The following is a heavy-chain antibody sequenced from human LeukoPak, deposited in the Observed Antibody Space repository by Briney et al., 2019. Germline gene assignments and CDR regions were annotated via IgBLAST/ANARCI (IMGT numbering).Heavy chain of an antibody. Sequence: PSQTLSLTCTVSGGSISSGSDYWSWIRQPAGKGLEWIGRIYTSRSTHYNPSLKSRITISVDTSKNQYYLKLSSVTAADTAVYYCARNSCPSGSCYDNRGYFDYWGQGTLVTVSS. J-gene: IGHJ4*02. CDR1: GGSISSGSDY. CDR3: ARNSCPSGSCYDNRGYFDY. V-gene: IGHV4-61*02. D-gene: IGHD2-15*01. CDR2: IYTSRST.